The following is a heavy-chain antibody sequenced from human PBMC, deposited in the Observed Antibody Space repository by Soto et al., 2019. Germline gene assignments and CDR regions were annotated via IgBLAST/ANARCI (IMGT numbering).Heavy chain of an antibody. Sequence: SETLSLTCSVSGGSISSSSYYWGWIRQPPGKRLEWIGSIFYSGSTYYNPSLESRVTISVDTSKGQFSLKLSSVTAADTAVYYCARTWGQQLSNFDFWGQGSLVTVSS. V-gene: IGHV4-39*01. CDR2: IFYSGST. CDR3: ARTWGQQLSNFDF. CDR1: GGSISSSSYY. D-gene: IGHD6-13*01. J-gene: IGHJ4*02.